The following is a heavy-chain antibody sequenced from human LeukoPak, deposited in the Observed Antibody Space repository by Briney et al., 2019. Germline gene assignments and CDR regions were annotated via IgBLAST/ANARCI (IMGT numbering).Heavy chain of an antibody. D-gene: IGHD3-22*01. CDR1: GDSFTTHY. CDR2: ISYLGST. J-gene: IGHJ3*01. Sequence: KPSETLSLTCTVSGDSFTTHYWSWIRQPPGRGLEWIGYISYLGSTYYNPSLKSRVTISIDTSKNEVSLMLTSVTAADTAVYYCASDSISMNAFDAWGQGTMVTVSS. V-gene: IGHV4-59*11. CDR3: ASDSISMNAFDA.